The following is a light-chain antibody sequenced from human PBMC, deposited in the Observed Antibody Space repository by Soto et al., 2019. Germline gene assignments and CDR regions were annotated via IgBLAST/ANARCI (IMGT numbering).Light chain of an antibody. J-gene: IGKJ4*01. CDR2: WAS. Sequence: DIVMTQSPDSLAVSLGERTTINCNSSQSVLYTSNNKNYLSWYQQKPGQPPKLLIYWASTRDSGVPDRFSGSGYGTDFTLTISSLQAEEVAVYFCQQYYSTPLTFGGGTKVEIK. CDR1: QSVLYTSNNKNY. V-gene: IGKV4-1*01. CDR3: QQYYSTPLT.